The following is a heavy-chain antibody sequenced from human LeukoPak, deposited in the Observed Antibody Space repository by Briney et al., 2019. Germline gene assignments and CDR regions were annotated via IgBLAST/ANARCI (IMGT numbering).Heavy chain of an antibody. J-gene: IGHJ6*03. D-gene: IGHD6-6*01. V-gene: IGHV1-69*13. CDR1: GDTLSSHG. Sequence: ASVKVSCKASGDTLSSHGFSWVRQAPGQGLEWMGGINPMFGTVNYAQNFQGRVTITADESTSTAYMDLSSLRSEDTAVYYCARVISIGQPPYFYYMDVWGKGTTVTVSS. CDR3: ARVISIGQPPYFYYMDV. CDR2: INPMFGTV.